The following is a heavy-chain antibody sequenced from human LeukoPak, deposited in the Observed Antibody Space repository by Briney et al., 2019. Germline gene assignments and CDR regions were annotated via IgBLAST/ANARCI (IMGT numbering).Heavy chain of an antibody. V-gene: IGHV3-53*01. Sequence: PGGSLRLSCAASGFTVSNSYMSWVRQAPGKGLEWVSVIYSGGSTYYADSVKGRFTISRDNSKNTLYLQMNSLRVEDTAVYYCAKGDITMIPDWGQGTLVTVSS. CDR1: GFTVSNSY. D-gene: IGHD3-22*01. J-gene: IGHJ4*02. CDR3: AKGDITMIPD. CDR2: IYSGGST.